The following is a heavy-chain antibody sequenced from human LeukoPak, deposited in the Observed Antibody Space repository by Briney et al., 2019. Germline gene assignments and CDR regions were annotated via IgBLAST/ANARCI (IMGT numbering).Heavy chain of an antibody. CDR1: GFTFSSYG. D-gene: IGHD5-18*01. J-gene: IGHJ4*02. CDR2: IRYDGGNK. V-gene: IGHV3-30*02. CDR3: AKGLTGGYSYGYGIDY. Sequence: GGSLRLSCAASGFTFSSYGMHWVRQAPGKDLRWVAFIRYDGGNKFYADSVRGRFTISRDNSKNTLYLQMNSLRLEDTAVYYCAKGLTGGYSYGYGIDYWGQGTLVTVSS.